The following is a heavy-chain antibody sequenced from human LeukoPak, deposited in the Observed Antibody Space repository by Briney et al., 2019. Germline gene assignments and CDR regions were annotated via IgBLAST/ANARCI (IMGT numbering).Heavy chain of an antibody. CDR3: AREIEASSGRTWFAP. D-gene: IGHD6-19*01. CDR2: IKQDGREK. J-gene: IGHJ5*02. CDR1: GFTFSSYC. Sequence: LGGSLRLSCGASGFTFSSYCMSWVRQAPGKGLEWVANIKQDGREKYYVASVEGRFTISRDNAKNSLYLQMNSLRAEDTAVYYCAREIEASSGRTWFAPWGQGTLVTVSS. V-gene: IGHV3-7*01.